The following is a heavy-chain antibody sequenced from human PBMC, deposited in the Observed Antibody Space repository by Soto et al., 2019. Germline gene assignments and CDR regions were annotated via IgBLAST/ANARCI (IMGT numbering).Heavy chain of an antibody. J-gene: IGHJ3*02. V-gene: IGHV1-69*01. CDR1: GGTFSRDS. Sequence: QVQLVQSGTDMKNPGSSVRVSCKASGGTFSRDSFSWLRQAPGQGPEWIGGIVPMYDTPVYSQKFQGRVTITEDEAGTTAYMELSSLRSEDTAVYFCARERGDRPVAGSDAFETWGHGTVVTV. CDR3: ARERGDRPVAGSDAFET. D-gene: IGHD6-19*01. CDR2: IVPMYDTP.